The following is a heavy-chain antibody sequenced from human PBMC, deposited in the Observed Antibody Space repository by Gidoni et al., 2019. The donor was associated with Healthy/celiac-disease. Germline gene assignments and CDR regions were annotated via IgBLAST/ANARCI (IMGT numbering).Heavy chain of an antibody. J-gene: IGHJ6*02. V-gene: IGHV3-13*05. CDR2: IGTAGDP. CDR3: ARALSPHRIAAAGPSLYYYYGMDV. D-gene: IGHD6-13*01. Sequence: EVQLVESGGGLVQPGGSLRLSCAASGFTFSSSAMPWFRQATGKGLEWVSAIGTAGDPYYPGSVKGRFTIYRENAKNSLYLQMNSLRAGDTAVYYCARALSPHRIAAAGPSLYYYYGMDVWGQGTTVTVSS. CDR1: GFTFSSSA.